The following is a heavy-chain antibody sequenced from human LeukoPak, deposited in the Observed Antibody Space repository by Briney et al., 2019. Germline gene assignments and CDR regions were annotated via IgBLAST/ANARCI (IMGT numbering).Heavy chain of an antibody. CDR1: GFTFSDYW. D-gene: IGHD4-23*01. Sequence: GGSLRLSCSASGFTFSDYWMTWVRQAPGKGLEWLANIKQDGSEKYYVDSVKDRFTISRDHAKNSLYLQMNSLRAEDTAVYYCARNPQRDAVTWRVNEYYFDYWGQGTLVTVSS. CDR2: IKQDGSEK. V-gene: IGHV3-7*01. J-gene: IGHJ4*02. CDR3: ARNPQRDAVTWRVNEYYFDY.